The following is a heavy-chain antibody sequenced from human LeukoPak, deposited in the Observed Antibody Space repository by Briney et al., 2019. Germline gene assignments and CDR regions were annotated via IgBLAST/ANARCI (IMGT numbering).Heavy chain of an antibody. Sequence: GGSLRLSCAASGFTFSSYSMNWVRQAPGKGLEWVSSISSSSSYIYYADSVKGRFTISRDNAKSSLYLQMNSLRAEDTAVYYCARADWDTAMIDYWGQGTLVTVSS. CDR3: ARADWDTAMIDY. J-gene: IGHJ4*02. V-gene: IGHV3-21*01. CDR1: GFTFSSYS. D-gene: IGHD5-18*01. CDR2: ISSSSSYI.